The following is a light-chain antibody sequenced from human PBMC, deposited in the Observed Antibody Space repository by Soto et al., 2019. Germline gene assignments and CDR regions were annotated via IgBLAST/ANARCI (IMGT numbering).Light chain of an antibody. V-gene: IGKV1-27*01. CDR3: QQYNNWPSWT. J-gene: IGKJ1*01. CDR1: QGITSY. Sequence: DIQLTQSPSSLSASVGDRVTITCRVSQGITSYLNWYRQIPGKVPKCLICSASNLESGAPSRFSGSGSGTDFALTISSLQSEDFAVYYCQQYNNWPSWTFGQGTKVDIK. CDR2: SAS.